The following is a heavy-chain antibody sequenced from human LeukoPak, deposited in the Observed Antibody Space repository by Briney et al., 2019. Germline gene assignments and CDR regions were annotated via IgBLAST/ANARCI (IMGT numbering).Heavy chain of an antibody. CDR2: IHTSGST. CDR3: ARERRDGYKVYFDY. V-gene: IGHV4-4*07. D-gene: IGHD5-24*01. Sequence: PSETLSLTCTVSGGSITSYYWSWIRQPAGKGLEWIGRIHTSGSTNYNPSLKTRVTMSVDTSKNQFSLKLSSVTAADTAVYYCARERRDGYKVYFDYWGLGTLVTVSS. CDR1: GGSITSYY. J-gene: IGHJ4*02.